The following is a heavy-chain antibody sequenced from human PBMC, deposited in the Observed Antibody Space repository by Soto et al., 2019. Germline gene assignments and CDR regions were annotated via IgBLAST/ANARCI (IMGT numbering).Heavy chain of an antibody. CDR2: ISYDGSNK. V-gene: IGHV3-30*18. J-gene: IGHJ6*02. CDR3: AKDEATRYYYGMDV. Sequence: GGSLRLSCAASGFTFSNYGMHWVRQAPGKGLEWVAVISYDGSNKYYADFVKGRFTISRDNSKNTLYLQMNSLRAEDTAVYYCAKDEATRYYYGMDVWGQGTTVTVPS. CDR1: GFTFSNYG.